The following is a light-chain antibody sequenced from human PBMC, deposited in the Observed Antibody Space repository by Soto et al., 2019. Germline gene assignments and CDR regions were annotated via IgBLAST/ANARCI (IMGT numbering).Light chain of an antibody. Sequence: EIVMTQSPATLSVSPGEGATLSFSASQSVSSKLACYQQKPGQAPRLLIYGASTRATGIPARFGGSGSGTEFTLTISRLEPEDFAVYYCQQYGSSGTFGQGTKVDIK. CDR1: QSVSSK. CDR2: GAS. J-gene: IGKJ1*01. V-gene: IGKV3-15*01. CDR3: QQYGSSGT.